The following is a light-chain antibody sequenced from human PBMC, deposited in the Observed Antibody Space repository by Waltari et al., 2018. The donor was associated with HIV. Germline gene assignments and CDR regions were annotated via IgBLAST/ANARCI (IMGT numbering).Light chain of an antibody. Sequence: DIQMTQSPSSLSASVGDRVTITCRASQSISSYLNWYQQKPGKAPKLLIYTASSLQSGVPSRFSGGGSGTDFTLTISSLQPEDFATYYCQQSYSTPYNFGLGTKLEIK. V-gene: IGKV1-39*01. CDR1: QSISSY. J-gene: IGKJ2*01. CDR2: TAS. CDR3: QQSYSTPYN.